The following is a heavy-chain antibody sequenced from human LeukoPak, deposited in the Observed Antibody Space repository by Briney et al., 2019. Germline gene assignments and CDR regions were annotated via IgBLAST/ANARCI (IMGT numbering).Heavy chain of an antibody. J-gene: IGHJ6*03. CDR1: GYTFTGYY. V-gene: IGHV1-2*02. CDR2: INPNSGGT. Sequence: ASVKVSCKASGYTFTGYYMHWVRQAPGQGLEWMGWINPNSGGTNYAQKFQGRVTMTRDTSIGTAYMELSRLRSDDTAVYYCARDRHGVYAIGGHYYYYYYMDVWGKGTTVTVSS. D-gene: IGHD2-8*01. CDR3: ARDRHGVYAIGGHYYYYYYMDV.